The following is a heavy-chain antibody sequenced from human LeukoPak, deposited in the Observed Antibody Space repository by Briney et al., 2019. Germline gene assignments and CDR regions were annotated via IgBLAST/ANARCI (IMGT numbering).Heavy chain of an antibody. CDR1: GFTLSTYW. J-gene: IGHJ6*02. V-gene: IGHV3-74*01. CDR2: IYTDGSST. D-gene: IGHD1-26*01. Sequence: GGFLRLSCAASGFTLSTYWMHWVRQAPGKGLVWVSRIYTDGSSTSYADSVKGRFTIPRDNAKNTLYLQMNSLRAEDTAVYYCVRDSFRTVGATVSYFGMDVWGQGATVTVSS. CDR3: VRDSFRTVGATVSYFGMDV.